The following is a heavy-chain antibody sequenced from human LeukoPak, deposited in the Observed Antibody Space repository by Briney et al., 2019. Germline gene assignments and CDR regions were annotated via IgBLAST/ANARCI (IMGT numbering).Heavy chain of an antibody. J-gene: IGHJ5*02. CDR1: GGSVSSGNYW. Sequence: SQTLSLTCTVSGGSVSSGNYWWTRIRQPLGMGLEWIGRIYTSGGANYNPSLKSRVTISLDTSKYHCSLKLSSVTAADTAVYYCVRVEYDSSRFHPWGQGTLVTAS. D-gene: IGHD3-22*01. CDR2: IYTSGGA. V-gene: IGHV4-61*02. CDR3: VRVEYDSSRFHP.